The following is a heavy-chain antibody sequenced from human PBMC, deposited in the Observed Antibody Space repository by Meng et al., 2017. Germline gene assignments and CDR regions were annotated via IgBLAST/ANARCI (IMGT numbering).Heavy chain of an antibody. CDR3: ARFSDIVATIRYFLPSGYYYGMDV. Sequence: GESLMISCAASGFTFSSYEMNWVRQAPGKGLEWVSYISSSGSTIYYADSVKGRFTISRDNAKNSLYLQMNSLRAEDTAVYYCARFSDIVATIRYFLPSGYYYGMDVWGQGTMVTVSS. J-gene: IGHJ6*02. CDR2: ISSSGSTI. D-gene: IGHD5-12*01. CDR1: GFTFSSYE. V-gene: IGHV3-48*03.